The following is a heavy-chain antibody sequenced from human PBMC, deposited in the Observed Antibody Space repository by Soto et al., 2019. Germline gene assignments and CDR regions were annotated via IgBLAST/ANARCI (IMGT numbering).Heavy chain of an antibody. CDR2: ISPAGSST. CDR1: GFTVSSYW. CDR3: ARGNTGYGNFHS. D-gene: IGHD5-12*01. Sequence: PGGTLRLSCAASGFTVSSYWTHWVRQAPGKGLVWVSRISPAGSSTYYADSVRGRFTISKDTAKNTVYLQINSLGAEDAAVYYFARGNTGYGNFHSWRPGTLGTVSS. V-gene: IGHV3-74*01. J-gene: IGHJ4*02.